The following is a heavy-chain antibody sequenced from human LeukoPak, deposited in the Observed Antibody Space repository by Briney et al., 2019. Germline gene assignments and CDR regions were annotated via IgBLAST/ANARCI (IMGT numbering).Heavy chain of an antibody. Sequence: GASVKVSCKASGGTFNSYAISWVRQAPGQGLEGMGMIIPIFGTANYAQKFQGRVTITADKSTSTAYMELSSLRSEDTAVYYCAREKVTTQRGSYMDVWGKGTTVTVSS. J-gene: IGHJ6*03. V-gene: IGHV1-69*06. CDR3: AREKVTTQRGSYMDV. CDR1: GGTFNSYA. D-gene: IGHD4-17*01. CDR2: IIPIFGTA.